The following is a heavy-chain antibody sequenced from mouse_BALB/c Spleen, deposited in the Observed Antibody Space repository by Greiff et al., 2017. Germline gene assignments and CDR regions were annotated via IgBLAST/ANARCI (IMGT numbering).Heavy chain of an antibody. CDR1: GFSLTGYG. V-gene: IGHV2-6-7*01. CDR3: ARADYDVGAWFAY. Sequence: QVQLVESGPGLVAPSQSLSITCTVSGFSLTGYGVNWVRQPPGKGLEWLGMIWGDGSTDYNSALKSRLSISKDNSKSQVFLKMNSLQTDDTARYYCARADYDVGAWFAYWGQGTLVTVSA. J-gene: IGHJ3*01. CDR2: IWGDGST. D-gene: IGHD2-4*01.